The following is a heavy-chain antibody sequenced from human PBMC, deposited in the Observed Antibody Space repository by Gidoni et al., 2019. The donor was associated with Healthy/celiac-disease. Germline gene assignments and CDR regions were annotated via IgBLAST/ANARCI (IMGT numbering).Heavy chain of an antibody. V-gene: IGHV4-61*02. CDR3: ARDIDYGDYGGPPSNWFDP. J-gene: IGHJ5*02. Sequence: TNYNPSLKSRVTISVDTSKNQFSLKLSSVTAADTAVYYCARDIDYGDYGGPPSNWFDPWGQGTLVTVSS. CDR2: T. D-gene: IGHD4-17*01.